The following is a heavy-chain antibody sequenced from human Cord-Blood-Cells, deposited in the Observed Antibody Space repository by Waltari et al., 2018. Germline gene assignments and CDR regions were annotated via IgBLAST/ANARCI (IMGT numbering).Heavy chain of an antibody. CDR2: ISYDGSNK. Sequence: CAASGFTFSSYGMHWVRQAPGKGLEWVAVISYDGSNKYYADSVKGRFTISRDNSKNTLYLQMNSLRAEDTAVYYCAKWGQLGYCTGGVCYWDPGVRGDYFDYWGQGTLVTVSS. V-gene: IGHV3-30*18. D-gene: IGHD2-8*02. CDR3: AKWGQLGYCTGGVCYWDPGVRGDYFDY. CDR1: GFTFSSYG. J-gene: IGHJ4*02.